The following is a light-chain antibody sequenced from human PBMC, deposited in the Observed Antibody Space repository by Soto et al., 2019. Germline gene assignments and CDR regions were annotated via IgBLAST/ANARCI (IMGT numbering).Light chain of an antibody. Sequence: QSAMTQPASVSESPGQSITISCTGTSSDVGGYNYVSWYQQHPGKAPKLMIYEVSNRPSGVSDRFSGSKSGNTASLTISGLQAEDEADYYCSSYRSSTTLGVFGGGTKLTVL. CDR2: EVS. CDR3: SSYRSSTTLGV. CDR1: SSDVGGYNY. J-gene: IGLJ2*01. V-gene: IGLV2-14*01.